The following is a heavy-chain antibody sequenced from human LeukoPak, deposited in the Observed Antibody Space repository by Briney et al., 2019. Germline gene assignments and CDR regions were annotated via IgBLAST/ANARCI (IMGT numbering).Heavy chain of an antibody. CDR2: IYPGDSDT. CDR3: ARLSEMATNFDAFDV. Sequence: GESLKISCRGSGYSFPTYWIGWVRQMPGKGLEWMAFIYPGDSDTRYSPSFQGQVTISADKSISTANLQWSSLKASDTAMYYCARLSEMATNFDAFDVWGQGTMVTVSS. D-gene: IGHD5-24*01. V-gene: IGHV5-51*01. CDR1: GYSFPTYW. J-gene: IGHJ3*01.